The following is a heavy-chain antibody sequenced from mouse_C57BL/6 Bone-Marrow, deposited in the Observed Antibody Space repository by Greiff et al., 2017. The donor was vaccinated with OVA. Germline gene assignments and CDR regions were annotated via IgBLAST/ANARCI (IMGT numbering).Heavy chain of an antibody. CDR1: GYAFSSSW. CDR2: IYPGDGDT. V-gene: IGHV1-82*01. Sequence: VQLQQSGPELVKPGASVTISCKASGYAFSSSWMHWVNQRPGKGLEWIGRIYPGDGDTNYKGKFKGKATLTADNSSSTTYMQLSSLTSEDSAVYFCARAWDWGQGTLVTVSA. CDR3: ARAWD. D-gene: IGHD4-1*01. J-gene: IGHJ3*01.